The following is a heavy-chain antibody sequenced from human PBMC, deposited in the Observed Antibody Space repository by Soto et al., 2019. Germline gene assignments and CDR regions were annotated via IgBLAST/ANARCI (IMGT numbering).Heavy chain of an antibody. CDR3: ANENSSYNWFDP. CDR2: IYYSGST. J-gene: IGHJ5*02. Sequence: SETLSLTCTVSGVSISSGDYYWSWIRQPPGKGLEWIGYIYYSGSTYYNPSLKSRVTISVDTSKNQFSLKLSSVTAADTAVYYCANENSSYNWFDPWGQGTLVTVSS. D-gene: IGHD6-6*01. CDR1: GVSISSGDYY. V-gene: IGHV4-30-4*01.